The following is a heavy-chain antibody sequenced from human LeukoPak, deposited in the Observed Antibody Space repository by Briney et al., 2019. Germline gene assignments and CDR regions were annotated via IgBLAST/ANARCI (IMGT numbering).Heavy chain of an antibody. CDR2: LYSGGAT. D-gene: IGHD2-2*01. CDR1: GFTVKDNF. J-gene: IGHJ4*02. Sequence: GGSLRLSCAASGFTVKDNFMSWVRQAPGKGLEWVSVLYSGGATYYADSVKGRFTISRDNSKNIVFLQMNDLGTEDTAFYYCTRDSASYHFAYWGQGALVTVSS. V-gene: IGHV3-66*01. CDR3: TRDSASYHFAY.